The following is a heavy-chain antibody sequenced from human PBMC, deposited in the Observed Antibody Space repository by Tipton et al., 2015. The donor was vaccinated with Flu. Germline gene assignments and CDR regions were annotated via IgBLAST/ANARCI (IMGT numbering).Heavy chain of an antibody. CDR1: GGSISGFY. V-gene: IGHV4-59*12. J-gene: IGHJ4*02. CDR3: GRDPSLGRPDYFHN. CDR2: IYNSEYT. Sequence: TLSLTCTVSGGSISGFYWNWIRQPPGKGLEWIGYIYNSEYTKYNPSLKSRVAISVDTSKKQFSLQLSSVTAADTAVYYCGRDPSLGRPDYFHNWGQGTLVTASP.